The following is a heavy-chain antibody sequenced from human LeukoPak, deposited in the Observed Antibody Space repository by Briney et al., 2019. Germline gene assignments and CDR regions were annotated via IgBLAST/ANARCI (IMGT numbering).Heavy chain of an antibody. CDR3: ARSLAARPDIGY. J-gene: IGHJ4*02. CDR1: GGSFSGYY. V-gene: IGHV4-34*01. D-gene: IGHD6-6*01. Sequence: SETLSLTCAVYGGSFSGYYCSWIRQPPGKGLEWIGEINHSGSTNYNPSLKSRVTMSVDTSKNQFSLKLNSVTAADTALYYCARSLAARPDIGYWGQGTLVTVSS. CDR2: INHSGST.